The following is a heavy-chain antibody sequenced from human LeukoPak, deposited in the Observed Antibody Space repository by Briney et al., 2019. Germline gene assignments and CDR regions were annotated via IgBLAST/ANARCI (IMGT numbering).Heavy chain of an antibody. D-gene: IGHD3-22*01. CDR1: GFTLSGNY. V-gene: IGHV4-34*08. CDR2: INHSGST. CDR3: ALGSGYYFDY. J-gene: IGHJ4*02. Sequence: GSLRLSCAASGFTLSGNYMSWVRQAPGKGLEWIGEINHSGSTNYNPSLKSRVTISVDTSKNQFSLKLSSVTAADTAVYYCALGSGYYFDYWGQGTLVTVSS.